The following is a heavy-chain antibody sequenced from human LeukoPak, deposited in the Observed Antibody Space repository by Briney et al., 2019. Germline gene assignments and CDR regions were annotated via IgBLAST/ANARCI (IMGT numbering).Heavy chain of an antibody. V-gene: IGHV4-4*09. CDR1: GGSISSYY. D-gene: IGHD6-6*01. Sequence: SETLSLTCTVSGGSISSYYWSWIRQPPGKGLEWIGYIYTSGSTNYNPSLKSRVTISVDTSKNQFSLKLSSVTAADTAVYYCASLSIAARRANDIDDYWGQGTLVTVSS. CDR3: ASLSIAARRANDIDDY. CDR2: IYTSGST. J-gene: IGHJ4*02.